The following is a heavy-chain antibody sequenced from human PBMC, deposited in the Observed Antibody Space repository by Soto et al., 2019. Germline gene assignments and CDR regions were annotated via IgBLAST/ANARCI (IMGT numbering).Heavy chain of an antibody. CDR1: GGTFSRYA. D-gene: IGHD2-21*02. J-gene: IGHJ4*02. CDR2: IIPMFGTA. V-gene: IGHV1-69*01. CDR3: ALVVGLYCGGDCSMHYFDY. Sequence: QVQLVQSGAEVKKPGSSVKVSCKASGGTFSRYAISWVRQAPGQGLEWMGGIIPMFGTANYAQKFQGRVTITADESTSKAYMELSSLTSEDTAVYYCALVVGLYCGGDCSMHYFDYWGQGTLVTVSS.